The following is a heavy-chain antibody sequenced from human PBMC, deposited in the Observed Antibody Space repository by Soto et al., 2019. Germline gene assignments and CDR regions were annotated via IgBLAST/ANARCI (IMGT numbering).Heavy chain of an antibody. CDR2: ISSSSSYI. CDR1: GFTFSSYS. V-gene: IGHV3-21*01. D-gene: IGHD3-10*01. J-gene: IGHJ6*02. Sequence: PGGSLRLSCAASGFTFSSYSMNWVRQAPGKGLEWVSSISSSSSYIYYADSVKGRFTISRDNAKNSLYLQMNSLRAEDTAVYYCARSSYYGSGGAYYYYGMDVWGQGTTVTLSS. CDR3: ARSSYYGSGGAYYYYGMDV.